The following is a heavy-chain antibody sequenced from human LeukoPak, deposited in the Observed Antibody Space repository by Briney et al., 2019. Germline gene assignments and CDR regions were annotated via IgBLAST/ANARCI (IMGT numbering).Heavy chain of an antibody. V-gene: IGHV3-23*01. CDR1: GFTPSSYA. CDR2: ISGSGGST. Sequence: PGGSLRLSCAPSGFTPSSYAMNWVPHAPGGGLGWVSGISGSGGSTYYADSVRGRFTISRDNSKNTLYLQMNSLRAEDTAVYYCAKDSYGSGSYIIDYWGQGTLVTVSS. J-gene: IGHJ4*02. CDR3: AKDSYGSGSYIIDY. D-gene: IGHD3-10*01.